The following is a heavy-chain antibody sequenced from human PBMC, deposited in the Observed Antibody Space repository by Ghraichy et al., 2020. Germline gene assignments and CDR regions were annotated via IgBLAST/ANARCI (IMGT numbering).Heavy chain of an antibody. D-gene: IGHD2-15*01. V-gene: IGHV1-2*02. Sequence: ASVKVSCKPSGYTFTDYYMHWVRQAPGQGLKWMGRINPNSGGTNYAQNFQGRVTMTRDTSTSTAYMELSGLTSDDTAVYYCARPDCSADACYSLQHWGQGTLVTVSS. CDR3: ARPDCSADACYSLQH. CDR1: GYTFTDYY. J-gene: IGHJ1*01. CDR2: INPNSGGT.